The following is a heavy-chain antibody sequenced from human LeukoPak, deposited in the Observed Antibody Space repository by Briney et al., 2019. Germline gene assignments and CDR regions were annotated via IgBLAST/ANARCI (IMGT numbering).Heavy chain of an antibody. CDR1: GYTFTSYP. CDR2: ITVYNGNT. J-gene: IGHJ4*02. Sequence: ASVEVSCKASGYTFTSYPISWVRQAPGQGLDWMGWITVYNGNTNYAQNLQGRVTMTTDTSTSTAYMELRSLRSDDTAVYYCARGYDYGDYVGDFDYWGQGTLVTVSS. CDR3: ARGYDYGDYVGDFDY. V-gene: IGHV1-18*01. D-gene: IGHD4-17*01.